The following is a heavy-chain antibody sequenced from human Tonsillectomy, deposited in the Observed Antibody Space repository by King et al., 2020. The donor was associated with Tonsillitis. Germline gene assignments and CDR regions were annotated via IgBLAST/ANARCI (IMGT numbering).Heavy chain of an antibody. J-gene: IGHJ4*02. CDR1: GFTFSNYD. Sequence: VQLVESGGGLVQPGGSLRLSCAASGFTFSNYDMTWVRQAPGKGLEWIAAISGRGDTTYYADSVKGRFTISRDNSKNTLHLQMNSLRADDTAVYYCVKDRAYRFYDSDSLRDFWGQGTLDTVSS. CDR2: ISGRGDTT. CDR3: VKDRAYRFYDSDSLRDF. V-gene: IGHV3-23*04. D-gene: IGHD5/OR15-5a*01.